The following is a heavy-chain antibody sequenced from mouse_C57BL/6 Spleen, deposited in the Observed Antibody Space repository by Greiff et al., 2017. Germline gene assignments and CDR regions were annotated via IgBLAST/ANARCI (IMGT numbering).Heavy chain of an antibody. J-gene: IGHJ4*01. CDR1: GYTFTSYW. D-gene: IGHD3-1*01. Sequence: VQLQQPGAELVRPGSSVKLSCTASGYTFTSYWMAWVQQRPGQGLEWIGNIYPSDSYTHYNQKFKDKATLTVDKSSSTAYMQLSRLTSEDSAVYYCARRGYEGAMDDWGQGTSVTVSS. CDR3: ARRGYEGAMDD. CDR2: IYPSDSYT. V-gene: IGHV1-61*01.